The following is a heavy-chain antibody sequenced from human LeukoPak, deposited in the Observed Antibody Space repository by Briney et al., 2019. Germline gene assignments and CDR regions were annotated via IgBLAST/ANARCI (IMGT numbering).Heavy chain of an antibody. D-gene: IGHD5-18*01. V-gene: IGHV3-23*01. CDR1: GFTFSSYA. CDR2: ISGSGGST. J-gene: IGHJ4*02. Sequence: GGSLRLSCAASGFTFSSYAMSWVRQAPGKGLEWVSAISGSGGSTYYADSVKGRFTISRDNAKNSLYLQMNSLRAEDTAVYYCARRRGYSYGYVGYWGQGTLVTVSS. CDR3: ARRRGYSYGYVGY.